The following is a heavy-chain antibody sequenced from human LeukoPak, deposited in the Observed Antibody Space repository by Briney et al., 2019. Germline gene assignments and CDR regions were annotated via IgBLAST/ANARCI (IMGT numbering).Heavy chain of an antibody. CDR1: GGSFSGYY. J-gene: IGHJ4*01. CDR2: INHSGST. V-gene: IGHV4-34*01. CDR3: ARRYSSPDY. D-gene: IGHD6-13*01. Sequence: PSETLSLTCAVYGGSFSGYYWSWIRQPPGKGLEWIGEINHSGSTNYNPSLKSRVTISVDTSKNQFSLKLSSVTAADTAVYYCARRYSSPDYWGHGTLVTVSS.